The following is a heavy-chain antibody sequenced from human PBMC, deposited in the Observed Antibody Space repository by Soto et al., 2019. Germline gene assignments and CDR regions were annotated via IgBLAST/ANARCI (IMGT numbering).Heavy chain of an antibody. CDR1: GGSISRSGYF. CDR3: ARSSRSYFDY. J-gene: IGHJ4*02. CDR2: IYDSGST. V-gene: IGHV4-31*03. Sequence: SETLSLTCTVSGGSISRSGYFWSWIRQHPGKGLEWIGYIYDSGSTYYNPSLKSRVSLSVDTSKNQFSLNLTSVTAADTAMYYCARSSRSYFDYWGQGTLVTVSS.